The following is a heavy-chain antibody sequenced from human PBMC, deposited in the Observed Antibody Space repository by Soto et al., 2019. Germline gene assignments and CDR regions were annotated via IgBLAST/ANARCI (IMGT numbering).Heavy chain of an antibody. J-gene: IGHJ5*02. CDR1: GGTFSSYA. D-gene: IGHD2-8*01. CDR2: IIPIFGTA. Sequence: SVKVSCKASGGTFSSYAISWVRQAPGQGLEWMGGIIPIFGTANYAQKFQGRVTITADESTSTAYMELSSLRSEDTAVYYCARDPMVYAKGRGVGWFDPWSQGTLVTVSS. V-gene: IGHV1-69*13. CDR3: ARDPMVYAKGRGVGWFDP.